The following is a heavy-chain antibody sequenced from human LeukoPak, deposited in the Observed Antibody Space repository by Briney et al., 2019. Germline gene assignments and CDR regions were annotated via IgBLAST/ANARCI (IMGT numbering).Heavy chain of an antibody. CDR3: ARGITIFGVVQTDAFDI. CDR1: GFTFSSYA. Sequence: GGSLSLSCAASGFTFSSYAMHWVRQAPGKGLEWVAVISYDGSNKYYADSVKGRFTISRDNSKNTLYLQMNSLRAEDTAVYYCARGITIFGVVQTDAFDIWGQGTMVTVSS. J-gene: IGHJ3*02. CDR2: ISYDGSNK. V-gene: IGHV3-30*14. D-gene: IGHD3-3*01.